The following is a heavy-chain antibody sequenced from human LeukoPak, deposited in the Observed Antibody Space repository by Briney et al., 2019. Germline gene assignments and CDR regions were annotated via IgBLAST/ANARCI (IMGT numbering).Heavy chain of an antibody. D-gene: IGHD5-24*01. J-gene: IGHJ4*02. Sequence: PGGSLRLSCAASGFTFSSYWMSWVRQAPGKGLEWVSAISGSGGSTYYADSVKGRFTISRDNSKNTLYLQMNSLRAEDTPVYYCAKEREDGYSYFDYWGQGTLVTVSS. CDR1: GFTFSSYW. CDR3: AKEREDGYSYFDY. V-gene: IGHV3-23*01. CDR2: ISGSGGST.